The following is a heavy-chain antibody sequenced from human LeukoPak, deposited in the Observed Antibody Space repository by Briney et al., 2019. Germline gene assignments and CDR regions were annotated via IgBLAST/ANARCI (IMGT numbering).Heavy chain of an antibody. CDR3: ARDGVPGRWFDP. Sequence: SETLSLTCTVSGGSISSSSYYWGWIRQPPGKGLEWIGYIYYSGSTNYNPSLKSRVTISVDTTKNQFSLKLSSVTAADTAVYYCARDGVPGRWFDPWGQGTLVTVSS. J-gene: IGHJ5*02. V-gene: IGHV4-61*01. CDR2: IYYSGST. D-gene: IGHD3-16*01. CDR1: GGSISSSSYY.